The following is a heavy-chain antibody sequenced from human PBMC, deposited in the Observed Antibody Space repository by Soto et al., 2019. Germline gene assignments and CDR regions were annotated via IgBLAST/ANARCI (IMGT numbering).Heavy chain of an antibody. J-gene: IGHJ5*02. Sequence: LGESLKISCQGSGYAFSSYWIAWVRQMPGKGLEWMGIIYPGDSDTRYSPSFQGQATISVDKSITTAYLQWSSLKASDTAMYYCARGYCTATICDPWFDPWGQGTLVTVSS. D-gene: IGHD2-8*02. V-gene: IGHV5-51*01. CDR2: IYPGDSDT. CDR3: ARGYCTATICDPWFDP. CDR1: GYAFSSYW.